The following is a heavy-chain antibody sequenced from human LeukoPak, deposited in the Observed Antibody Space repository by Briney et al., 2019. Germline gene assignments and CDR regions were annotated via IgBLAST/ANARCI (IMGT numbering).Heavy chain of an antibody. J-gene: IGHJ3*02. CDR2: IGTAGDT. Sequence: GGSLRLSCAASGFTFSSYDMHWVRQATGKGLEWVSAIGTAGDTYYPGSVKGRFTISRENAKNSLYLQMNSLRAGDTAVYYCARDSGGRRITMVRGVIQYAFDIWGQGTMVTVSS. CDR3: ARDSGGRRITMVRGVIQYAFDI. CDR1: GFTFSSYD. V-gene: IGHV3-13*01. D-gene: IGHD3-10*01.